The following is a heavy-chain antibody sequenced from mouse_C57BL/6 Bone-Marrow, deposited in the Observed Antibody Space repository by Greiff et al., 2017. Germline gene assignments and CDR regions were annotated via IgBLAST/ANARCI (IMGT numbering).Heavy chain of an antibody. Sequence: VQLKESGAELVRPGASVKLSCTASGFNIKDDYMHWVKQRPEQGLEWIGWIDPENGDTEYASKFQGKATITADTSSNTAYLQLSSLTSEDTAVYYCTTDSPPLLDWGQSTTLTVSS. D-gene: IGHD2-10*01. V-gene: IGHV14-4*01. CDR3: TTDSPPLLD. J-gene: IGHJ2*01. CDR2: IDPENGDT. CDR1: GFNIKDDY.